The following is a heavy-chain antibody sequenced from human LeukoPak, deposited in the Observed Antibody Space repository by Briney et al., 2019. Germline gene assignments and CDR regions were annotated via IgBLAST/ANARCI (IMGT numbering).Heavy chain of an antibody. Sequence: PGGSLRLSCSASGFTFSSYAMHWVRQAPGKGLEYVSAISSNGGSTYYADSVKGRFTISRDNSENTLYLQMSSLRAEDTAVYYCALLRYSFYGMDVWGKGTTVTVSS. CDR3: ALLRYSFYGMDV. D-gene: IGHD3-9*01. J-gene: IGHJ6*04. CDR2: ISSNGGST. V-gene: IGHV3-64D*06. CDR1: GFTFSSYA.